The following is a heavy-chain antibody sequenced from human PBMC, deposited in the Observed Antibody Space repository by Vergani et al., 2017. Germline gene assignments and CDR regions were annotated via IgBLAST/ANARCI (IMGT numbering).Heavy chain of an antibody. J-gene: IGHJ6*03. V-gene: IGHV3-30-3*01. CDR1: GLTFSSYA. CDR2: IPYDGSNK. Sequence: QVQLVESGGGVVQPGRSLRLSCAASGLTFSSYAMHWVRQAPGRGREWVAVIPYDGSNKYYADSVKGRFTISRDNSKNTLYLQMNSLRAEDTAVYYCARDLGMYYYYMDVWGKGTTVTVSS. CDR3: ARDLGMYYYYMDV.